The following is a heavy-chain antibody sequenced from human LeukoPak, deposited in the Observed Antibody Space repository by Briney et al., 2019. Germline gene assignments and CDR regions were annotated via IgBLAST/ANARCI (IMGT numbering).Heavy chain of an antibody. CDR2: IYWDDDK. Sequence: GSGPTLVKPTQTLTLSCTFSGLSLSTSGVGVGWIRQPPGKALEWLALIYWDDDKRYSPSLKSRLTITKDTSKNQVVLTMTNMDPVDTATYYCAYSRHSTTSGEIDYWGQGTLVTVSS. CDR3: AYSRHSTTSGEIDY. D-gene: IGHD2/OR15-2a*01. J-gene: IGHJ4*02. V-gene: IGHV2-5*02. CDR1: GLSLSTSGVG.